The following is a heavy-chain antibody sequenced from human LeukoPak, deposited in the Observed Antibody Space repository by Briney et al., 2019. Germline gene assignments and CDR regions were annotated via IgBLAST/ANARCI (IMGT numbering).Heavy chain of an antibody. Sequence: SVKVSCKASGGTFSSYAISWVRQAPGQGREWMGGIIPICGTANYAEKFQGRVTITGDESTSTAYMELSSLRSEDTGVYYCAGGGWGPVRYYFDYWGQGTLVTVSS. CDR1: GGTFSSYA. D-gene: IGHD3-16*01. V-gene: IGHV1-69*13. CDR2: IIPICGTA. CDR3: AGGGWGPVRYYFDY. J-gene: IGHJ4*02.